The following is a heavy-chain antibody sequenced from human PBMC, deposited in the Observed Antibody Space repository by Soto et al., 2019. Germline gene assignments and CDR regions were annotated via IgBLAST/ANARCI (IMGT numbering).Heavy chain of an antibody. CDR3: ARSGLRRGYYSPYYYYGMDV. V-gene: IGHV1-8*01. CDR2: MNPNSGNT. CDR1: GYTFTSYD. Sequence: ASVKVSCKASGYTFTSYDINWVRQATGQGLEWMGWMNPNSGNTGYAQKFQGRVTMTRNTSISTAYMELSSLRSEDTAVYYCARSGLRRGYYSPYYYYGMDVWGQGTTVTVSS. D-gene: IGHD3-22*01. J-gene: IGHJ6*02.